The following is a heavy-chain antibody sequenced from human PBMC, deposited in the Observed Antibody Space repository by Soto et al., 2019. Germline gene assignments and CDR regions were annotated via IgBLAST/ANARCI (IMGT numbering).Heavy chain of an antibody. V-gene: IGHV3-49*03. CDR1: GFTFGDYA. Sequence: GGSLRLSCTASGFTFGDYAMSWFRQAPGKGLEWVGFIRSKAYGGTTGYAASVKGRFTFSRDDSKSIAYLQMNSLKTEDTAVYYCTRDLGCGGDCYEYYFDYWGQGTPVTVSS. CDR3: TRDLGCGGDCYEYYFDY. J-gene: IGHJ4*02. CDR2: IRSKAYGGTT. D-gene: IGHD2-21*02.